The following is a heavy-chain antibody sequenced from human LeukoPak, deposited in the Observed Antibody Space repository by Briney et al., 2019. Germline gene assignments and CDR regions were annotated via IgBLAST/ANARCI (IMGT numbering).Heavy chain of an antibody. V-gene: IGHV4-31*03. CDR2: IYYSGST. CDR3: ARGGVRTTWTY. D-gene: IGHD1-7*01. J-gene: IGHJ4*02. Sequence: SQTLSLTCTVSGGSISSGGHYWSWIRQHPGKGLEWIGYIYYSGSTYDNPSLRSRVTISVDTSKNQFSLKLSSVPAADTAVYYCARGGVRTTWTYWGQGTLVTVSS. CDR1: GGSISSGGHY.